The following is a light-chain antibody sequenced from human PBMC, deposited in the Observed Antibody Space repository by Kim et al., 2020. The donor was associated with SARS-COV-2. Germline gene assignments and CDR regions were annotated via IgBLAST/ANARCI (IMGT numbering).Light chain of an antibody. Sequence: CALSSGYSNYKVDWYQQRPGKGPRFGMRVGTGGIVGSKGDGIPDRFSVLGSGLNRYLTIKNIQEEDESDYHCGADHGSGSNFVWVFGGGTQLTVL. J-gene: IGLJ3*02. CDR2: VGTGGIVG. CDR3: GADHGSGSNFVWV. CDR1: SGYSNYK. V-gene: IGLV9-49*01.